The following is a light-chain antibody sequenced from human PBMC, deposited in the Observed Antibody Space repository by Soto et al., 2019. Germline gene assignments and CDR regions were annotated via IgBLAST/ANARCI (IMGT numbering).Light chain of an antibody. J-gene: IGKJ4*01. V-gene: IGKV3-11*01. CDR2: DAS. CDR1: XSVSSY. Sequence: EIVLTQSPATLSLSPGXXAXLSCRASXSVSSYLAWYQQKPGQAPRLLIYDASNRATGIPARFSGSGSGTDLTPTISSLEPDDFALYYCQQRSDWPSTFAGGTK. CDR3: QQRSDWPST.